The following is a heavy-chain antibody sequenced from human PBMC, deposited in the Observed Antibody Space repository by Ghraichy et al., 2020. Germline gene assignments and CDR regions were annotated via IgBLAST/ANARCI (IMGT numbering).Heavy chain of an antibody. CDR3: ATGTSHSSDFYYFGMDV. CDR2: IYQSGHT. D-gene: IGHD1-14*01. J-gene: IGHJ6*02. Sequence: SETLSLTCTVSDPSSTNYYWSWIRQPPGKGLEWIGYIYQSGHTNYNPSLQTRVTISLDTSKTQFSLTLTSVTAADTAVYYFATGTSHSSDFYYFGMDVWGQGTTVTVSS. V-gene: IGHV4-59*03. CDR1: DPSSTNYY.